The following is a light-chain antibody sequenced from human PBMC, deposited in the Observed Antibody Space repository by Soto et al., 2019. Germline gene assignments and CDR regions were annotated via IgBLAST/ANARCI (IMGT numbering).Light chain of an antibody. CDR3: EPRSSWWR. Sequence: ETVKITCRASQSVSIYLAWYQQTPGQXPXXLIYDTSNRATGIPVRFSGSGDGRELTRTTSSLVLEDLAVYLCEPRSSWWRVGQGTKVDIK. V-gene: IGKV3-11*02. J-gene: IGKJ1*01. CDR2: DTS. CDR1: QSVSIY.